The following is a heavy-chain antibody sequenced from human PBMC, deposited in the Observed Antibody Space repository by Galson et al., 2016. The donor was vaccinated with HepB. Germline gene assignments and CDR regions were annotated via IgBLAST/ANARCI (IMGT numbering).Heavy chain of an antibody. Sequence: LSLTCTVSGGSISSGDYFWSWIRQHPGKGLEWIGYIYYTGRAYYNPSPKTRIVISVATSKNQLSLKLSSVTAADTGVYYCARDISAVNRVGHYGMDVWGQGTTVTVS. J-gene: IGHJ6*02. D-gene: IGHD6-13*01. CDR2: IYYTGRA. CDR3: ARDISAVNRVGHYGMDV. V-gene: IGHV4-31*03. CDR1: GGSISSGDYF.